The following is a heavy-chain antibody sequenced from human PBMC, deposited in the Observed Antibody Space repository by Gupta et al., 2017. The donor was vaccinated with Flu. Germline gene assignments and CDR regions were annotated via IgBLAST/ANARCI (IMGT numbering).Heavy chain of an antibody. Sequence: ASGDTFTSYTINWVRQAAGQGLEWMGWMNPNSGHTGYAQKFQGRVTMTRNTSMSTAYMELSGLTSEDTAMYYCARGAGDSLWGQGTLVTVSS. V-gene: IGHV1-8*01. CDR3: ARGAGDSL. CDR2: MNPNSGHT. D-gene: IGHD2-15*01. J-gene: IGHJ1*01. CDR1: GDTFTSYT.